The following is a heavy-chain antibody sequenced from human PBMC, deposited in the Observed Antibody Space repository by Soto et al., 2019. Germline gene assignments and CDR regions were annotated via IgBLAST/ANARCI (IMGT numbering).Heavy chain of an antibody. CDR1: GFTFNSYA. V-gene: IGHV3-23*01. Sequence: GGSLRLSCAASGFTFNSYAMNWVRQAPGKGLEWVSVISGSGGSTHYADSVKGRFSISRDSSKNTLFLQMNSLRVEDTAIYYCARRRSSSTSWWDFDYWGQGAPVTVSS. CDR2: ISGSGGST. J-gene: IGHJ4*02. D-gene: IGHD6-13*01. CDR3: ARRRSSSTSWWDFDY.